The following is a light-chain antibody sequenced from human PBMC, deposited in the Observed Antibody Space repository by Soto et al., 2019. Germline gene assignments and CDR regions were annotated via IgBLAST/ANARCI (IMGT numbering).Light chain of an antibody. V-gene: IGKV3-20*01. J-gene: IGKJ1*01. Sequence: EIVLTQSPGTLSLSPGERATLSCRASQSVSNNYLAWYQQKPGQAPRLLIYGASNMATGIPDRFSGSGSGTDFTITISRLEPEDFAVYYCQQYGSSGTFGQGTKLEIK. CDR1: QSVSNNY. CDR3: QQYGSSGT. CDR2: GAS.